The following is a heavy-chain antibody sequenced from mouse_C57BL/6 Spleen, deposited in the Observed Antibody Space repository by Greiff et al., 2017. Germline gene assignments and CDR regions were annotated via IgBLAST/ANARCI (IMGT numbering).Heavy chain of an antibody. CDR1: GFTFSSYA. V-gene: IGHV5-4*03. J-gene: IGHJ1*03. CDR3: ARGDYYGSQWYFDV. D-gene: IGHD1-1*01. Sequence: EVKLMESGGGLVKPGGSLKLSCAASGFTFSSYAMSWVRQTPEKRLEWVATISDGGSYTYYPDNVKGRFTISRDNAKNNLYLQMSHLKSEDTAMYYCARGDYYGSQWYFDVWGTGTTVTVSS. CDR2: ISDGGSYT.